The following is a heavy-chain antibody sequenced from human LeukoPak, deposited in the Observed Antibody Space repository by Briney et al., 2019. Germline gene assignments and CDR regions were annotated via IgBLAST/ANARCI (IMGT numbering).Heavy chain of an antibody. V-gene: IGHV3-30-3*01. CDR3: ARDCKAAYSSSWYDSLDY. D-gene: IGHD6-13*01. CDR2: ISYDGSNK. J-gene: IGHJ4*02. Sequence: PGRSLRLSCAASGFTFSSYAMHWVRQAPGKGLEWVAVISYDGSNKYYADSVKGRFTISRDKSKNTLYLQMNSLRAEDTAVYYCARDCKAAYSSSWYDSLDYWGQGTLVTVSS. CDR1: GFTFSSYA.